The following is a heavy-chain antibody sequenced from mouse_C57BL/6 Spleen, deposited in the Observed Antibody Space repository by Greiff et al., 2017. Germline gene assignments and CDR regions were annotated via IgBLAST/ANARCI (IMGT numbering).Heavy chain of an antibody. CDR2: IYPGDGDT. CDR1: GYAFSSSW. V-gene: IGHV1-82*01. Sequence: VQLQQSGPELVKPGASVKISCQASGYAFSSSWMNWVKQRPGKGLEWIGRIYPGDGDTNYNGKVKGQATLTADKSSSTAYMQLSSLTSEVSAVYFCADGYYWYFDVWGTGTTVTVSS. J-gene: IGHJ1*03. D-gene: IGHD2-3*01. CDR3: ADGYYWYFDV.